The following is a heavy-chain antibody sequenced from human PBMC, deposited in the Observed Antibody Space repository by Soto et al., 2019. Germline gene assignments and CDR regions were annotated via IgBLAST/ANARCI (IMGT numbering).Heavy chain of an antibody. CDR1: GGSISSDNYF. J-gene: IGHJ4*02. D-gene: IGHD2-21*02. CDR2: IYYSGST. CDR3: ARASQGDFLDS. V-gene: IGHV4-30-4*01. Sequence: QVQLQESGPGLVKPSQTLSLTCTVSGGSISSDNYFWSWIRQPPGKGLEWIGYIYYSGSTYYNSSLKSRVTISIDASKNQFSLELSSVTAADPAVYYCARASQGDFLDSWGQGTLVTVSS.